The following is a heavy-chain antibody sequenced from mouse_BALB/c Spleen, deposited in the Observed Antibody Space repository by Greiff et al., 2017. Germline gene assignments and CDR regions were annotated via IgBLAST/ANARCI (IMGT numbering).Heavy chain of an antibody. V-gene: IGHV1-18*01. CDR1: GYTFTDYN. D-gene: IGHD2-4*01. CDR2: INPNNGGT. Sequence: VQLQQSGPELVKPGASVKIPCKASGYTFTDYNMDWVKQSHGKSLEWIGDINPNNGGTIYNQKFKGKATLTVDKSSSTAYMELRSLTSEDTAVYYYERSTMITGGGYFDVWGAGTTVTVSS. CDR3: ERSTMITGGGYFDV. J-gene: IGHJ1*01.